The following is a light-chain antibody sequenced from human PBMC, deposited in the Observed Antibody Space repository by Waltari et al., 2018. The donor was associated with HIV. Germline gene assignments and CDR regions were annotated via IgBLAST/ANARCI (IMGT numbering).Light chain of an antibody. CDR2: DVT. Sequence: SALTQPASVSGSPGQSITISCTGTNNDVGTNNYVPWYQQHPGKAPKLMIYDVTDRPSGVSDRFSGSKSGNTASLTISGLQAEDEADYYCSSYTSSISLVFGGGTKVTVL. J-gene: IGLJ3*02. V-gene: IGLV2-14*03. CDR3: SSYTSSISLV. CDR1: NNDVGTNNY.